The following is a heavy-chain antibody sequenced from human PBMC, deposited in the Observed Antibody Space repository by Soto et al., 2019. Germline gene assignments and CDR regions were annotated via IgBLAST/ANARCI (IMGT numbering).Heavy chain of an antibody. CDR1: GYTFTSYY. CDR3: ARWITIIVEATWGAFDI. CDR2: INPSGGST. D-gene: IGHD3-22*01. V-gene: IGHV1-46*01. Sequence: ASVKVSCKASGYTFTSYYMHWVRQAPGQGLEWMGIINPSGGSTSYAQKFQGRVTMTRDTSASTAYMELSSLRSEDTAVYYCARWITIIVEATWGAFDIWGQGTMVTVSS. J-gene: IGHJ3*02.